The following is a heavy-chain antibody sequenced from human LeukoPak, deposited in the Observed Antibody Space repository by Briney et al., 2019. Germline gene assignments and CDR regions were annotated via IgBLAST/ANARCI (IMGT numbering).Heavy chain of an antibody. D-gene: IGHD3-16*01. Sequence: GGSLRLSCAASGFTFSRYWMSWVRQAPGKGLEWVANIKQDGSAKYYGDSVEGRFTISRDNVKNSLYLQMNSLRAEDTAVYYCARWGGGFDYWGQGTLVTVSS. CDR3: ARWGGGFDY. CDR2: IKQDGSAK. V-gene: IGHV3-7*04. J-gene: IGHJ4*02. CDR1: GFTFSRYW.